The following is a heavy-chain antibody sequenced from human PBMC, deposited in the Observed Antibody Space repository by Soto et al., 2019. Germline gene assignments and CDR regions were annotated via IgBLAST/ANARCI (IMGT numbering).Heavy chain of an antibody. Sequence: QVQLQQWGAGLLKPSETLSLTCAVYGGSFSGYYWSWIRQPPGKGLEWIGEINHSGSTNYNPSLKSRVTISVDTSKNQFSLKLSSVTAADTAVYYCARRSSWSRSGWFDPWGQGTLVTVSS. V-gene: IGHV4-34*01. CDR1: GGSFSGYY. CDR2: INHSGST. CDR3: ARRSSWSRSGWFDP. J-gene: IGHJ5*02. D-gene: IGHD6-13*01.